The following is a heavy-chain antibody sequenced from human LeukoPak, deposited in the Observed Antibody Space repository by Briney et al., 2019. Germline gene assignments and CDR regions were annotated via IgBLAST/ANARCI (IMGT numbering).Heavy chain of an antibody. V-gene: IGHV4-30-4*01. CDR3: ARELLGNWFDP. J-gene: IGHJ5*02. Sequence: PSETLSLTCTVSGGSISSGDYYWSWIRQPPGKGLEWIGYIYYSGSTYYNPSLKSRVTISVDTSKNQFSLKLSSVTAADTAVYYCARELLGNWFDPWGQGTLVTVSS. CDR1: GGSISSGDYY. D-gene: IGHD2-15*01. CDR2: IYYSGST.